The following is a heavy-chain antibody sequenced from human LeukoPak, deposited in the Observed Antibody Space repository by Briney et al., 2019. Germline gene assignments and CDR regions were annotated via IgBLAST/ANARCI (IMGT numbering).Heavy chain of an antibody. V-gene: IGHV4-34*01. CDR1: GGSFSGYY. D-gene: IGHD3-3*01. CDR3: ARAPLLRFLEWYAFDI. Sequence: SETLSLTCAVYGGSFSGYYWSWIRQPPGKGLEWIGEFNHSGSTNYNPSLKSRVTISVDTSKNQFSLQLNSVTPEDTAVYYCARAPLLRFLEWYAFDIWGQGTMVTVSS. J-gene: IGHJ3*02. CDR2: FNHSGST.